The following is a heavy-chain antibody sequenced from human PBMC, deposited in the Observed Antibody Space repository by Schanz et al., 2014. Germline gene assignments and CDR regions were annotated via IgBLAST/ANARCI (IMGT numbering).Heavy chain of an antibody. D-gene: IGHD2-21*01. CDR3: ARDLEGYDGGGGGFDP. J-gene: IGHJ5*02. CDR2: IWSDGSGK. Sequence: QVQLVESGGGVVQPGGSLRLSCAASGFIFSNYGMHWVRQAPGKGLEWVAVIWSDGSGKYYADSVKGRFTISRDSPKNTLYLQMNSLRAEDTAVYYCARDLEGYDGGGGGFDPWGQGTLXTVSS. V-gene: IGHV3-33*01. CDR1: GFIFSNYG.